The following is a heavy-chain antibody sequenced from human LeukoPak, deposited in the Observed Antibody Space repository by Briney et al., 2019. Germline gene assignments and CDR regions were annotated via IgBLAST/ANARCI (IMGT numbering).Heavy chain of an antibody. CDR3: ARLIWFRGTGRSWFDP. CDR1: GGSFSGYY. CDR2: INHSGST. V-gene: IGHV4-34*01. D-gene: IGHD3-10*01. J-gene: IGHJ5*02. Sequence: SETLSLTCAVYGGSFSGYYWSWIRQPPGKGLEWIGEINHSGSTNYNPSLKSRVTISVDTSKNQFSLKLSSVTAADTAVYYCARLIWFRGTGRSWFDPWGQGTLVTVSS.